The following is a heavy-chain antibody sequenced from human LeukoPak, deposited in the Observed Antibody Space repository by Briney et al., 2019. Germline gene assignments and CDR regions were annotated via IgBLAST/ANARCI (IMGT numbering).Heavy chain of an antibody. CDR3: AIVNAPYYYYGMDV. Sequence: SETLSLTCTVSGGSISSGGYYWSWIRQHPGKGLEWIGYIYYSGSTYYNPSLKSRVTISVDTSKNQFSLKLSSVTAADTAVYYCAIVNAPYYYYGMDVWGQGTTVTVSS. J-gene: IGHJ6*02. D-gene: IGHD1-1*01. V-gene: IGHV4-31*03. CDR1: GGSISSGGYY. CDR2: IYYSGST.